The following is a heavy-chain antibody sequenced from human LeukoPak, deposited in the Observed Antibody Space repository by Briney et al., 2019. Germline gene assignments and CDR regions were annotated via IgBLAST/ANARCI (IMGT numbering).Heavy chain of an antibody. Sequence: SQTLSLTCTVSGGSISSGAYNWIWIRQHPGKGLEWVGYIYYSGSTYYNPSLKSRVTISVDTSKNQFSLKLSSVTAADTAVYYCARAPRDQLLPEYYFDYWGQGTLVTVSS. CDR1: GGSISSGAYN. CDR2: IYYSGST. CDR3: ARAPRDQLLPEYYFDY. V-gene: IGHV4-31*03. D-gene: IGHD2-2*01. J-gene: IGHJ4*02.